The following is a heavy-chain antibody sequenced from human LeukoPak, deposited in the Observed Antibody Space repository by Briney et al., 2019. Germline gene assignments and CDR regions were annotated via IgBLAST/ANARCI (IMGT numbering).Heavy chain of an antibody. CDR2: ISSRGSTI. Sequence: GGSLRLSCAASGFTFSSYEMNWVRQAPGKGVEWVSYISSRGSTIYYADSVKGRFTISRDNAKNSLYLQMNSLRAEDTAVYYCARSKSPLTFMIVVDGGAFDIWGQGTMVTVSS. CDR1: GFTFSSYE. CDR3: ARSKSPLTFMIVVDGGAFDI. D-gene: IGHD3-22*01. J-gene: IGHJ3*02. V-gene: IGHV3-48*03.